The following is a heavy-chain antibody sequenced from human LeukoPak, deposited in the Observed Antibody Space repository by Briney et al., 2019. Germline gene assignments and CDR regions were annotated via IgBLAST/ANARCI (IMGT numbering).Heavy chain of an antibody. CDR3: ANVRGMDV. J-gene: IGHJ6*02. V-gene: IGHV3-30*18. Sequence: GGSLRPSCAASGFTFSSYGMHWVRQAPGKGLEWVAVISYDGSNKYYADSVKGRFTISRDNSKNTLYLQMNSLRAEDTAVYYCANVRGMDVWGQGTTVTVSS. CDR2: ISYDGSNK. CDR1: GFTFSSYG.